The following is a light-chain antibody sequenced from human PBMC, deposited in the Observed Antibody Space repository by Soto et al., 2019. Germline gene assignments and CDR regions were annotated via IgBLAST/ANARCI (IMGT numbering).Light chain of an antibody. J-gene: IGKJ3*01. CDR3: QKYHSAPPT. CDR1: QGINIF. V-gene: IGKV1-9*01. Sequence: DIQLTQSPSFLSASVGDRVTITCRASQGINIFLAWFQQKPGKAPNLLISAASTLQSGVPSRFSGSGSETEFTLTISSLQPEDVATYFCQKYHSAPPTFGPGTKVDIK. CDR2: AAS.